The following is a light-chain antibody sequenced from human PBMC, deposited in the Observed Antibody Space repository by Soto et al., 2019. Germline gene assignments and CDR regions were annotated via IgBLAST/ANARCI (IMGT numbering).Light chain of an antibody. CDR1: QSISSY. Sequence: DIQMTQSPSSLSASVGDRVTITCRASQSISSYLNWYQQKPGKAPKLLLYAASSLPSGVPSRFSGSGSGTDFTLTISSLQPEDFATYYCQQSYSTKLTFGGGTKVEIK. CDR2: AAS. V-gene: IGKV1-39*01. CDR3: QQSYSTKLT. J-gene: IGKJ4*01.